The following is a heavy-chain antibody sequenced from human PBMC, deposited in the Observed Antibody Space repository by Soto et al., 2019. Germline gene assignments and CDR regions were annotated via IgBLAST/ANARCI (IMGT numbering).Heavy chain of an antibody. J-gene: IGHJ1*01. CDR1: GGSISSGGYY. CDR3: ATLMVYEWYFQH. D-gene: IGHD2-8*01. Sequence: SETLSLTCTVSGGSISSGGYYWSWIRQHPGKGLEWIGYIYYSGSTYYNPSLKSRVTISVDTSKNQFSLKLSSVTAADTAVYYCATLMVYEWYFQHWGQGTLVTVSS. V-gene: IGHV4-31*03. CDR2: IYYSGST.